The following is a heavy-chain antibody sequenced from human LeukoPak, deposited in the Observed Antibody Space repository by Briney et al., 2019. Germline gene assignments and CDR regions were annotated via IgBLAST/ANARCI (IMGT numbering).Heavy chain of an antibody. J-gene: IGHJ4*02. V-gene: IGHV1-24*01. D-gene: IGHD5-12*01. Sequence: ASVKVSCKVSGYTLTELSMHWVRQAPGKGLEWMGGFDPEDGETIYAQKFQGGVTMTEDTSTDTAYMELSSLRSEDTAVYYCATFGTYSGYRYYFDYWGQGTLVTVSS. CDR1: GYTLTELS. CDR2: FDPEDGET. CDR3: ATFGTYSGYRYYFDY.